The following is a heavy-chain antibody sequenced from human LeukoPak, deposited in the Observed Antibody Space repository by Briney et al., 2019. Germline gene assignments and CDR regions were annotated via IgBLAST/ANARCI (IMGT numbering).Heavy chain of an antibody. V-gene: IGHV4-30-2*01. CDR3: AREPTLRFLEWSSDAFDI. D-gene: IGHD3-3*01. Sequence: PSQTLSLTCTVSGGSISSGGYYWSWIRQPPGKGLEWIGYIYHSGSTYYNPSLKSRVTISVDRSKNQFPLKLSSVTAADTAVYYCAREPTLRFLEWSSDAFDIWGQGTMVTVSS. CDR1: GGSISSGGYY. J-gene: IGHJ3*02. CDR2: IYHSGST.